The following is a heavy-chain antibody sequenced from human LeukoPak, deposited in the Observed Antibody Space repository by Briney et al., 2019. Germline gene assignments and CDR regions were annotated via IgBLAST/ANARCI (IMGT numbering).Heavy chain of an antibody. CDR3: SRFGWSSGWSDY. J-gene: IGHJ4*02. CDR2: TFYRSKSSN. Sequence: PSQTLSLTCALSGDSLSRNSAAWSWVRQSPSRGLEWLGRTFYRSKSSNDYAVSVKSRITIIPDTSKNHFSLQLNSVTPEDTAVYYCSRFGWSSGWSDYWGQGTLVTVSS. D-gene: IGHD6-19*01. V-gene: IGHV6-1*01. CDR1: GDSLSRNSAA.